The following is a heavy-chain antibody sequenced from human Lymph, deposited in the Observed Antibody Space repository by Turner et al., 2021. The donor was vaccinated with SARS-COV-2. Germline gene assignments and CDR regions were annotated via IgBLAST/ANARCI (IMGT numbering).Heavy chain of an antibody. V-gene: IGHV1-2*02. CDR3: ARSRDLQSMIRGVDPFDY. J-gene: IGHJ4*02. D-gene: IGHD3-10*01. CDR2: INPNSGGT. Sequence: QVQLVPSGAEVKKPGASVKVSCKAYGYTFTGYYMHWVRQAPGQGLEWMGLINPNSGGTNYPQKFQGRVTMTRDTSISRAYMELSRLRSDDTAVYYCARSRDLQSMIRGVDPFDYWGQGTLVTVSS. CDR1: GYTFTGYY.